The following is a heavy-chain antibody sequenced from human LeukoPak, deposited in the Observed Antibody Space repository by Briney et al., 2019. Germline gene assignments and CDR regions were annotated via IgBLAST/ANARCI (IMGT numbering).Heavy chain of an antibody. V-gene: IGHV3-23*01. CDR2: ISGSGGST. CDR3: AKSGYCSGGSCYYYYYMDV. D-gene: IGHD2-15*01. J-gene: IGHJ6*03. CDR1: GFTFSSYA. Sequence: GGSLRLSCAASGFTFSSYAMSWVRQAPGKGLERVSAISGSGGSTYYADSVKGRFTISRDNSKNTLYLQMNSLRAEDTAVYYCAKSGYCSGGSCYYYYYMDVWGKGTTVTVSS.